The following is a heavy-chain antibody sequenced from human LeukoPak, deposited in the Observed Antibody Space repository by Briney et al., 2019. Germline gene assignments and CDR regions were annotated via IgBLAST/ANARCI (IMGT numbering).Heavy chain of an antibody. CDR2: ISPYNGNT. Sequence: GASVKVSCKASGYTFLIYGFSWVRQAPGQGLEWMGWISPYNGNTNYAQRFQGRVTMTTDTSTSTAYMELRSLRFDDTAVYYCARDGGYFDYGGRGTLVTVS. CDR3: ARDGGYFDY. J-gene: IGHJ4*02. V-gene: IGHV1-18*01. CDR1: GYTFLIYG.